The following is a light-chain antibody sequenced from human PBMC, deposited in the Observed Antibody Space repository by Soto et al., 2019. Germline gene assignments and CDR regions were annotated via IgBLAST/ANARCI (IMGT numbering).Light chain of an antibody. CDR2: EAS. J-gene: IGKJ1*01. V-gene: IGKV3-20*01. CDR1: QSVSSSY. Sequence: EIVLTQSPGTLSLSPGERATLSCRGSQSVSSSYVAWYQQKPGQAPRLLIYEASIRAIVIPDRFSGSGSGTDFTLTISRLEPEDFAVYHCQQDGSSPPTFGQGSKVEIK. CDR3: QQDGSSPPT.